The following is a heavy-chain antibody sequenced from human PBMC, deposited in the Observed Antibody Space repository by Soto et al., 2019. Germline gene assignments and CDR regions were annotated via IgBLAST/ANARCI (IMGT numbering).Heavy chain of an antibody. V-gene: IGHV4-30-4*01. CDR3: ARTENCNSEFYFDY. CDR1: GGSISSGDYY. CDR2: IYYSGST. J-gene: IGHJ4*02. D-gene: IGHD1-7*01. Sequence: SETLSLTCTVSGGSISSGDYYWSWIRQPPGKGLEWIGYIYYSGSTYYNPSLKSRVTISVDTSKNQFSLKLSSVTAADTAVYYCARTENCNSEFYFDYWGQGTMVTVYS.